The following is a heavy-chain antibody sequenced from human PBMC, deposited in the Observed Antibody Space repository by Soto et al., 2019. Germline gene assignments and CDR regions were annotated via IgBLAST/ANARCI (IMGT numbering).Heavy chain of an antibody. D-gene: IGHD2-15*01. CDR1: GGSFSGYY. J-gene: IGHJ5*02. CDR3: ARASWHWFDP. CDR2: INHSGST. Sequence: ETLSLTCAVYGGSFSGYYWSWIRQPPGKGLEWIGEINHSGSTNYNPSLKSRVTISVDTSKNQFSLKLSSVTAADTAVYYCARASWHWFDPWGQGTLVTVSA. V-gene: IGHV4-34*01.